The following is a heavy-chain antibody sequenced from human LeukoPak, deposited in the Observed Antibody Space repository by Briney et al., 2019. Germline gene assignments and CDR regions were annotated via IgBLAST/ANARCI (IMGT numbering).Heavy chain of an antibody. CDR3: AGDYTMVQGAPAY. CDR1: GGTFSSYA. CDR2: IIPILGIA. Sequence: SVKVSCKASGGTFSSYAISWVRQAPGQGLEWMGRIIPILGIANYAQKFQGRVTITADKSTSTAYMELSSLRSEDTAVYYCAGDYTMVQGAPAYWGQGTLVTVSS. V-gene: IGHV1-69*04. J-gene: IGHJ4*02. D-gene: IGHD3-10*01.